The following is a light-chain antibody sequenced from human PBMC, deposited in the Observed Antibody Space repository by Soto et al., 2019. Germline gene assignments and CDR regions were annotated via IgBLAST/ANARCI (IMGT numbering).Light chain of an antibody. Sequence: QSVLTQPPSASGSPGQSVTISCTGTSSDVGGYNYVSWYQQHPGKAPKLMIYEVSKRPSGVPDRFSGSKSGNTASLTVSGLQAEDEADYYCSSYAGSNIPVGSGTKLTVL. J-gene: IGLJ1*01. CDR1: SSDVGGYNY. CDR2: EVS. V-gene: IGLV2-8*01. CDR3: SSYAGSNIP.